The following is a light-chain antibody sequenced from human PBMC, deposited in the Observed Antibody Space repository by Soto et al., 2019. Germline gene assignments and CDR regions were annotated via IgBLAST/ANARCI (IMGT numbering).Light chain of an antibody. Sequence: DIQLTQSPSFLSASVGDRVTITCRASQAISRYLAWYQQKAGKAPKLLIYAASTLQQGVPSSFRGSGSCTEYTLTISSLQRDDFATYYGQQHNTYPLFTFGPGTEVYI. V-gene: IGKV1-9*01. CDR2: AAS. CDR1: QAISRY. J-gene: IGKJ3*01. CDR3: QQHNTYPLFT.